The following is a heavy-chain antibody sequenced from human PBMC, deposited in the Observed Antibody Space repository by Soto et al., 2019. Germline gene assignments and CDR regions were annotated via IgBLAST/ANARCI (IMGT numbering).Heavy chain of an antibody. J-gene: IGHJ6*02. D-gene: IGHD2-2*01. CDR2: IYYSGST. CDR3: ARGAYCSSTSCYRDYYYGMDA. CDR1: GGSISSGGYY. Sequence: SETLSLTCTVSGGSISSGGYYWSWIRQHPGKGLEWIGYIYYSGSTYYNPSLKSRVTISVDTSKNQFSLKLSSVTAADTAVYYCARGAYCSSTSCYRDYYYGMDAWGQGTTVTVSS. V-gene: IGHV4-31*03.